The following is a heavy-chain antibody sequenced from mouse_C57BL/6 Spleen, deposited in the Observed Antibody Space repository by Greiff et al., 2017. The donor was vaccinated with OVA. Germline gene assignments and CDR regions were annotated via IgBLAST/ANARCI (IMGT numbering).Heavy chain of an antibody. CDR1: GYSITSDY. CDR3: ARGGLRRSPYWYFDV. Sequence: EVKLMESGPGLAKPSQTLSLTCSVTGYSITSDYWNWIRKFPGNKLEYMGYISYSGSTYYNPSLKSRISITRDTSKNQYYLQLNSVTTEDTATYYCARGGLRRSPYWYFDVWGTGTTVTVSS. V-gene: IGHV3-8*01. J-gene: IGHJ1*03. D-gene: IGHD2-4*01. CDR2: ISYSGST.